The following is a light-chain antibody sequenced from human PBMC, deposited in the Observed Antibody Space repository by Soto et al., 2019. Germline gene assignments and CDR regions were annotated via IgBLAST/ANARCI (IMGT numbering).Light chain of an antibody. J-gene: IGKJ5*01. CDR2: AAS. CDR3: QQTYSSLPIT. CDR1: QTIYSN. Sequence: IHMTQSPSSLSASVGDRVTITCRASQTIYSNLNWYQQKPGKAPNLLIYAASSLESGVPARFSGSGSGTHFTLTITGLQPEDFATYYCQQTYSSLPITFGQGTRLEIK. V-gene: IGKV1-39*01.